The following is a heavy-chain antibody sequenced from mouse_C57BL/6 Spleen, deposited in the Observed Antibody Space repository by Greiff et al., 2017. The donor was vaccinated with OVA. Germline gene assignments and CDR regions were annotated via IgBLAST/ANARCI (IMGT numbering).Heavy chain of an antibody. D-gene: IGHD1-1*01. Sequence: QVQLQQSGAELARPGASVKMSCKASGYTFTSYTMHWVKQRPGQGLEWIGYINPSSGYTKYNQKFKDKATLTADTSSSTAYMQLSSLTSEDSAVYYCARYYYGSSPHWYFDVWGTGTTVTVSS. CDR2: INPSSGYT. V-gene: IGHV1-4*01. CDR1: GYTFTSYT. J-gene: IGHJ1*03. CDR3: ARYYYGSSPHWYFDV.